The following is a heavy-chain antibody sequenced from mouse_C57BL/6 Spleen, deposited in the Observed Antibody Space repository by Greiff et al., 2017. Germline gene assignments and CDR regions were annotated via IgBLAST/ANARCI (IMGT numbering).Heavy chain of an antibody. CDR2: IDPSDSYT. V-gene: IGHV1-69*01. CDR1: GYTFTSYW. CDR3: APGTGTSWFAY. Sequence: QVQLQQPGAELVMPGASVKLSCKASGYTFTSYWMHWVKQRPGQGLEWIGEIDPSDSYTNYNQKFKGKSTLTVDKSSSTAYMQLSSLTSEDSAVYYCAPGTGTSWFAYWGQGTLVTVSA. J-gene: IGHJ3*01. D-gene: IGHD4-1*01.